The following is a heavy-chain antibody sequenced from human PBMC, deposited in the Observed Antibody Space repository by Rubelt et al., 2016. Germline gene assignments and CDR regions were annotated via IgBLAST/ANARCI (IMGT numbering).Heavy chain of an antibody. V-gene: IGHV3-30*04. CDR3: ARDLSDSGRYHHFDY. CDR1: GFTFSRYA. J-gene: IGHJ4*02. D-gene: IGHD1-26*01. CDR2: ISDDGSNK. Sequence: QVKLVESGGGVVQPGRSLRLSCAASGFTFSRYAIHWVRQAPGKGLEWVAIISDDGSNKYYEDSVKGRYTIYTDNSQKTLYLKSNGLRAEDTAVYYCARDLSDSGRYHHFDYWGQGTLVTASS.